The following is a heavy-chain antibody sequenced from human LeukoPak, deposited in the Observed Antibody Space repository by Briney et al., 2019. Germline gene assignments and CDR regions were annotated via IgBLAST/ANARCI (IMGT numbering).Heavy chain of an antibody. V-gene: IGHV3-23*01. Sequence: PGGSLRLSCAASGFTFSNFAMSWVRQAPGKGLEWVSAIGGAGGSTYYADSVKGRFTISRDSSKNTLYLQMNSLRAEDTAVYYCARPRKTYGSGDLDPWGQGTLVTVSS. J-gene: IGHJ5*02. CDR1: GFTFSNFA. D-gene: IGHD3-10*01. CDR2: IGGAGGST. CDR3: ARPRKTYGSGDLDP.